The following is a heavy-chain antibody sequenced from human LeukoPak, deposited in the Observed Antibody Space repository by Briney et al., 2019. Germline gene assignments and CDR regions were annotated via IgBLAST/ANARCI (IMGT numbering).Heavy chain of an antibody. CDR3: ARTRQPSPHFDY. Sequence: ASVKVSCKASGYTFTGYYMHWVRQPPGQGLEWMGWINPNSGGTNYAQKFQGRVTMTRDTSISTAYMELSRPRSDDTAVYYCARTRQPSPHFDYWGQGTLVTVSS. D-gene: IGHD5-18*01. J-gene: IGHJ4*02. V-gene: IGHV1-2*02. CDR1: GYTFTGYY. CDR2: INPNSGGT.